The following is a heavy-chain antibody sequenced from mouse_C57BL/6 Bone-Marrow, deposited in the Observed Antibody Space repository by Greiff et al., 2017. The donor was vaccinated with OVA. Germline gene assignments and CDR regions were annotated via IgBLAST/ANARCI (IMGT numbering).Heavy chain of an antibody. CDR1: GFSFTTYA. CDR2: IRSKSNNYAT. CDR3: VRHAGLYAMDY. Sequence: EVKVVESGGGLVQPKGSLKLSCAASGFSFTTYAMNWVRQAPGKGLEWVARIRSKSNNYATYYADSVKDRFTISRDDSESMLYLQMNNLKTEDTAMYYCVRHAGLYAMDYWGQGTSVTVSS. V-gene: IGHV10-1*01. J-gene: IGHJ4*01.